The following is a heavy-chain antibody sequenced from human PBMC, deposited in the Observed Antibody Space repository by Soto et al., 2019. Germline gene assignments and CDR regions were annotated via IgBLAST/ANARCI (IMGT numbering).Heavy chain of an antibody. D-gene: IGHD3-3*01. V-gene: IGHV1-2*04. CDR1: GYTFTGYY. J-gene: IGHJ4*02. CDR3: ARITTIFGVVIIPFDY. Sequence: GASVKVSCKASGYTFTGYYMHWVRQAPGQGLEWMGWINPNSGGTNYAQKFQGWVTMTRDTSISTAYMELSRLRSDDTAVYYCARITTIFGVVIIPFDYWGQGTLVTVSS. CDR2: INPNSGGT.